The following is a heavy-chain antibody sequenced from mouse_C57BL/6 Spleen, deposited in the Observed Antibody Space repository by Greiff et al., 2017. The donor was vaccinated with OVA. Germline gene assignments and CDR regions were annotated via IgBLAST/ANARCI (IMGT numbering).Heavy chain of an antibody. CDR3: ARKKDYSNYGFAY. D-gene: IGHD2-5*01. V-gene: IGHV1-69*01. CDR1: GYTFTSYW. Sequence: QVQLQQPGAELVMPGASVKLSCKASGYTFTSYWMHWVKQRPGQGLEWIGEIDPSDSYTNYNQKFKGKSTLTVDKSSSTAYMQLSSLTSEDAAVYNCARKKDYSNYGFAYWGQGTLVTVSA. CDR2: IDPSDSYT. J-gene: IGHJ3*01.